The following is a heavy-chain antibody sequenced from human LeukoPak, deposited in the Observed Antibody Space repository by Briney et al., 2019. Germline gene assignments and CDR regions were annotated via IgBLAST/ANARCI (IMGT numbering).Heavy chain of an antibody. D-gene: IGHD2-2*01. V-gene: IGHV1-18*01. J-gene: IGHJ5*02. CDR2: ISAYNGNT. Sequence: ASVKVSCKTSGYTFTSYGISWVRQAPGQGLEWMGWISAYNGNTNYAQKLQGRVTMTTDTSTSTAYMELRSLRSDDTAVYYCARGGGYCSSTSCYGEYRWFDPWGQGTLVTVSS. CDR1: GYTFTSYG. CDR3: ARGGGYCSSTSCYGEYRWFDP.